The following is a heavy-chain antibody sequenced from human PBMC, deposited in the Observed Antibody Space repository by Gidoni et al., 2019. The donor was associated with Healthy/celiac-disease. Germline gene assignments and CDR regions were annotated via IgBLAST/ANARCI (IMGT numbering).Heavy chain of an antibody. J-gene: IGHJ6*02. CDR3: AKVVAPGASYYYGMDV. D-gene: IGHD5-12*01. Sequence: VQLLESGGGLVQPGGSLRLSCAASGFTFGSYAMSWVRQAPGKGLEWVSAISGSGGSTYYADSVKGRFTISRDNSKNTLYLQMNSLRAEDTAVYYCAKVVAPGASYYYGMDVWGQGTTVTVSS. V-gene: IGHV3-23*01. CDR2: ISGSGGST. CDR1: GFTFGSYA.